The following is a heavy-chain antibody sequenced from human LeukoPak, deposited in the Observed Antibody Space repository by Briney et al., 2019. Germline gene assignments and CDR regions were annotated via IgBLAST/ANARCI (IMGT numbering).Heavy chain of an antibody. CDR2: ISYDGSNK. J-gene: IGHJ4*02. D-gene: IGHD4-23*01. CDR3: ARDRYGGSPPVY. Sequence: GGSLRLSCAASGFTFSNYPLHWVRQAPGKGLEWVAVISYDGSNKYYADSVKGRFTISRDNSKNTLYLQMNSLRAEDTAVYYCARDRYGGSPPVYWGQGTLVSVS. V-gene: IGHV3-30*04. CDR1: GFTFSNYP.